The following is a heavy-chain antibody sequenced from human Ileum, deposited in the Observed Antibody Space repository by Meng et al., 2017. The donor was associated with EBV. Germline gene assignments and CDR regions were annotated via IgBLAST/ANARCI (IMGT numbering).Heavy chain of an antibody. V-gene: IGHV7-4-1*02. D-gene: IGHD6-19*01. J-gene: IGHJ5*02. CDR3: AHQAVAGTRGWFDP. Sequence: QVQLAQSGSELKKHGASVKVSCKASGYTFTNYAMNWVRQAPGQGLEWMGWINTITGDPTYAQGFTGRFVFSLDTSVSTAYLQISSLKTDDTAVYYCAHQAVAGTRGWFDPWGQGTLVTVSS. CDR2: INTITGDP. CDR1: GYTFTNYA.